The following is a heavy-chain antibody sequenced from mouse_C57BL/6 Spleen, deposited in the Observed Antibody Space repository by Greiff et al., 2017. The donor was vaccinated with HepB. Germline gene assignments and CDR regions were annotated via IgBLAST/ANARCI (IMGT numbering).Heavy chain of an antibody. J-gene: IGHJ3*01. D-gene: IGHD2-14*01. CDR1: GYTFTSYW. V-gene: IGHV1-50*01. Sequence: QVQLQQPGAELVKPGASVKLSCKASGYTFTSYWMQWVKQRPGQGLEWIGEIDPTDSYTNYNQKFKGKATLTVDTSSSTTYMQLSSLTSEDAAVYLCSRYKYDPGFAYWGQGTLVTVSA. CDR2: IDPTDSYT. CDR3: SRYKYDPGFAY.